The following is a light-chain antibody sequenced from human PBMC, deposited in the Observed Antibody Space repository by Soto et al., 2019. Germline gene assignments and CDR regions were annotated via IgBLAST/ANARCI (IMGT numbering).Light chain of an antibody. Sequence: EIVLTQSPATLSLSPGERATLSCRASQSVSNYLAWFQQKPGQAPRLLIYGASSRATGIPDRFSGSGSGTDFTLTISRLEPEDFAVYYCQQYGSSPPRTFGQGTKVDIK. CDR1: QSVSNY. CDR2: GAS. CDR3: QQYGSSPPRT. J-gene: IGKJ1*01. V-gene: IGKV3-20*01.